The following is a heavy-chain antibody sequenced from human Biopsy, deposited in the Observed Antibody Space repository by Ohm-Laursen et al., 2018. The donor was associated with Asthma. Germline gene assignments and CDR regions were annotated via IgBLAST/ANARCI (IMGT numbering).Heavy chain of an antibody. V-gene: IGHV3-30*18. D-gene: IGHD4-11*01. Sequence: SLRLSCAASGFTFSNYGMHWVRQATGKALDWVPLISYDGSNDFYADSVKGRFTISRDNSKNTLYLQVNSLTFEDTAVYYCAKSVRYSNFIDFGGQGTLVAVSA. J-gene: IGHJ4*02. CDR2: ISYDGSND. CDR1: GFTFSNYG. CDR3: AKSVRYSNFIDF.